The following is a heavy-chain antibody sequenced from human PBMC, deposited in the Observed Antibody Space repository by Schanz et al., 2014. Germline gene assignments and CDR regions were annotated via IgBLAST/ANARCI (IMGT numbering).Heavy chain of an antibody. CDR1: GLTFSSAW. Sequence: VRLVESGGGLVKPGGSLRLSCAVSGLTFSSAWMGWIRQPPGKGLEWIGSTMDYSGSTHYNPYYNPSLKSRVTISVDRPKTQSSLKRPTVTAADTAVYYCARLGTVLSGYSGYWGQGTLVTVSS. V-gene: IGHV4-39*01. CDR2: TMDYSGST. J-gene: IGHJ4*02. D-gene: IGHD2-21*01. CDR3: ARLGTVLSGYSGY.